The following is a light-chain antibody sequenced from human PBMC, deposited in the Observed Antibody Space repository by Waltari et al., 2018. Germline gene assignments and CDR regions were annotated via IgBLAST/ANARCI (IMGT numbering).Light chain of an antibody. Sequence: DVQLTQSPSFLSASVGDRVTMTCRASQAISSYLAWYQQRPGQAPKLLIYVASKLQVGDPSRCSGSGSGTEFTLTISGLQPEDVATYDCQHFNSYPLTFGGGTKVEI. CDR3: QHFNSYPLT. J-gene: IGKJ4*01. CDR1: QAISSY. CDR2: VAS. V-gene: IGKV1-9*01.